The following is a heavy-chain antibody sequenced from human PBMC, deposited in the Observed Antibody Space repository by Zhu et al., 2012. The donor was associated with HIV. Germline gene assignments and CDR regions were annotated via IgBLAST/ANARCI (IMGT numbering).Heavy chain of an antibody. V-gene: IGHV4-38-2*02. CDR3: ARQRAAVLATRSQWSVYFDL. CDR1: GYPIYRGYY. Sequence: QVQLQESGPGLVKPSETLSLTCTVSGYPIYRGYYWGWIRLPPGKGLEWIGTIYHSGSTFYSPSLKSRVTMSVDTSKNQFSLKVDSVTAADTAMYYCARQRAAVLATRSQWSVYFDLWGRGTLVTVSS. D-gene: IGHD3-3*01. CDR2: IYHSGST. J-gene: IGHJ2*01.